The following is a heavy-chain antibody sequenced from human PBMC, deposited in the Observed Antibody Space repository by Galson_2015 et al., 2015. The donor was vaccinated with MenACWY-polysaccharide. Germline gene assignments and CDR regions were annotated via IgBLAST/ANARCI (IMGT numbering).Heavy chain of an antibody. D-gene: IGHD2-15*01. CDR3: ARGAYSSFDI. Sequence: AISGDSVSNNHVAWNWIRQSPLRGLEWLGRTYRGSNQYAASMRGRIAIDSDTSTNQFSLQLSSVTPEDTGLYYCARGAYSSFDIWGQGTMVTVSS. J-gene: IGHJ3*02. V-gene: IGHV6-1*01. CDR2: TYRGSN. CDR1: GDSVSNNHVA.